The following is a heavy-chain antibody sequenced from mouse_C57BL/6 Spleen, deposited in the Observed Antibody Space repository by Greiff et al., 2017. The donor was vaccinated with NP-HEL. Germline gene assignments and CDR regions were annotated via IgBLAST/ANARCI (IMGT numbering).Heavy chain of an antibody. V-gene: IGHV1-64*01. CDR2: IHPNSGST. CDR1: GYTFTSYW. CDR3: ARDLYSNYVMDY. D-gene: IGHD2-5*01. Sequence: QVQLQQPGAELVKPGASVKLSCKASGYTFTSYWMHWVKQRPGQGLEWIGMIHPNSGSTNYNEKFKSKATLTVDKSSSTAYMQLSSLTSEDSAVYYCARDLYSNYVMDYWGQGTSVTVSS. J-gene: IGHJ4*01.